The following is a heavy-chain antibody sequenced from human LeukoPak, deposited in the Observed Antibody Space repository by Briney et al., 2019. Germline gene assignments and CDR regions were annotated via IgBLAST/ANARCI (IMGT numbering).Heavy chain of an antibody. CDR2: INPNSGGT. CDR1: GYTFTGYY. CDR3: ARLEDYYDSSGYYHPFDY. Sequence: ASVKVSCKASGYTFTGYYMHWVRQAPGQGLEWMGWINPNSGGTNYAQKFQGRVTMTRDTSISTAYMELSRLRSDDTAMYYCARLEDYYDSSGYYHPFDYWGQGTLVTVSS. D-gene: IGHD3-22*01. J-gene: IGHJ4*02. V-gene: IGHV1-2*02.